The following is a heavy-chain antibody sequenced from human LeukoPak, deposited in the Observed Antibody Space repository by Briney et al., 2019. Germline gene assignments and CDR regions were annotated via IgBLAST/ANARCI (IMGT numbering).Heavy chain of an antibody. CDR1: GYTYTSNY. V-gene: IGHV1-46*01. CDR3: ARDQEGFDY. Sequence: ASVKVSCKASGYTYTSNYIHWVRQAPGQGLEWMGMIYPRGGSTSYAQKFQGRVTVTRDTSTSTVHMELSGLRSEDTAVYYCARDQEGFDYWGQGTLVTVSS. J-gene: IGHJ4*02. CDR2: IYPRGGST.